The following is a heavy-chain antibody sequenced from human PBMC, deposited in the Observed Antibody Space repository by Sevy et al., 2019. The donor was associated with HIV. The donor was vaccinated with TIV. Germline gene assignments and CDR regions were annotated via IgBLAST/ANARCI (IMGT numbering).Heavy chain of an antibody. CDR3: ATDSTARPSVLDY. Sequence: SETLSLTCSVSGGSISSYFWTWVRQSPGKGLEWIGNIYFTGNTDYRPSFKSRVTLSLDTSKSQFSLPLKSVTAADTAIYYCATDSTARPSVLDYWGQGTLVTVSS. V-gene: IGHV4-59*03. CDR2: IYFTGNT. J-gene: IGHJ4*02. D-gene: IGHD6-6*01. CDR1: GGSISSYF.